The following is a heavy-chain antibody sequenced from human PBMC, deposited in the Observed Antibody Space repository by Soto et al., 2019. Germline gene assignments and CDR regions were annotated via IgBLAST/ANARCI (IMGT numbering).Heavy chain of an antibody. D-gene: IGHD3-22*01. V-gene: IGHV3-23*01. CDR1: GFTFSSYA. J-gene: IGHJ4*02. CDR3: APPYYDSSGYYSKFDY. CDR2: ISGSGGST. Sequence: WGSLRLSCAASGFTFSSYAMSWVRQAPGKGLEWVSAISGSGGSTYYADSVKGRFTISRDNSKNTLYLQMNSLRAEDTAVYYCAPPYYDSSGYYSKFDYWGQGTLVTVSS.